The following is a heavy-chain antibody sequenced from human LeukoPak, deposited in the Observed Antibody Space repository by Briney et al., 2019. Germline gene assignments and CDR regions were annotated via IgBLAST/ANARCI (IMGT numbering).Heavy chain of an antibody. Sequence: ASVKVSCKASRYTFTSYYMHWVRQAPGRGLEWMGIINPSGGSTSYAQKFQGRVTMTRDMSTSTVYMELSSLRSEDTAVYYCAREGRTMVSYYMDVWGKGTTVTVSS. CDR3: AREGRTMVSYYMDV. J-gene: IGHJ6*03. CDR1: RYTFTSYY. CDR2: INPSGGST. D-gene: IGHD4/OR15-4a*01. V-gene: IGHV1-46*01.